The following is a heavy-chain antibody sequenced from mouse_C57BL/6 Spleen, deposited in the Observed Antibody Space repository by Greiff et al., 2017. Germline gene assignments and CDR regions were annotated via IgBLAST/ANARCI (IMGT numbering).Heavy chain of an antibody. CDR3: ASSYDYDDVYYFDD. D-gene: IGHD2-4*01. J-gene: IGHJ2*01. Sequence: EVQRVESEGGLVQPGSSMKLSCTASGFTFSDYYMAWVRQVPEKGLEWVANINYDGSSTYYLDSLKSRFIISRDNAKNILYLQMSSLKSEDTATYYCASSYDYDDVYYFDDWGQGTTLTVSS. CDR2: INYDGSST. V-gene: IGHV5-16*01. CDR1: GFTFSDYY.